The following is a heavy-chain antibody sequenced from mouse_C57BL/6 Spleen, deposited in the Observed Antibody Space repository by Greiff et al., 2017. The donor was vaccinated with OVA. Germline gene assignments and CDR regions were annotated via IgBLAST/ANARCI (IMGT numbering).Heavy chain of an antibody. Sequence: QVQLQQSGPELVKPGASVKISCKASGYAFSSSWMNWVKQRPGKGLEWIGRIYPGDGDTTYNGKFKGKATLTADKSSSTAYMQLSSLTSEDSAVYFCARSPTGRGYYFDYWGQGTTLTVSS. J-gene: IGHJ2*01. CDR2: IYPGDGDT. CDR3: ARSPTGRGYYFDY. D-gene: IGHD4-1*01. V-gene: IGHV1-82*01. CDR1: GYAFSSSW.